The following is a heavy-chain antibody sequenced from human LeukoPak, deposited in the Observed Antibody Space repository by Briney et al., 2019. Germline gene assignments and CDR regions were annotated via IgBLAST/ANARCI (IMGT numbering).Heavy chain of an antibody. CDR2: ISSNGGTT. CDR3: ARRYSSYDPFDY. D-gene: IGHD5-12*01. J-gene: IGHJ4*01. CDR1: GFTFSTYD. Sequence: PGGSLRLSCAASGFTFSTYDMHWVRQAPGKGLEFVSAISSNGGTTYYANSVKGRFTISRSNSRSTLYLQMGSLRAEDMAVYYCARRYSSYDPFDYWGQGTLVTVSS. V-gene: IGHV3-64*01.